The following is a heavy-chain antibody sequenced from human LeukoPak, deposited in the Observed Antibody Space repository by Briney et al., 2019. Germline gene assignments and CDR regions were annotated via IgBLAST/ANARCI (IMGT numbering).Heavy chain of an antibody. Sequence: GASVKLSCKASGYTFTSYYMHWVRQAPGQGLEWMGIINPSGGSTSYAQKFQGRGTMTRDTSTSTVYMELSSLRSEDTAVYYCARAHRDGLDVWGQGTTVTVSS. CDR1: GYTFTSYY. J-gene: IGHJ6*02. CDR3: ARAHRDGLDV. V-gene: IGHV1-46*01. CDR2: INPSGGST.